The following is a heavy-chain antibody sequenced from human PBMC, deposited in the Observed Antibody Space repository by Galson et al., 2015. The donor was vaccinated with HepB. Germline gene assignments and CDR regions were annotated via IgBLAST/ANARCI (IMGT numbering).Heavy chain of an antibody. J-gene: IGHJ5*02. CDR3: ARERRIIVASRPPGGSYSWFDP. D-gene: IGHD5-12*01. CDR1: GYTFTSYY. V-gene: IGHV1-46*01. Sequence: SVKVSCKASGYTFTSYYMHWVRQAPGQGLEWMGIINPSGGSTSYAQKFQGRVTMTRDTSTSTVYMELSSLRSEDTAVYYCARERRIIVASRPPGGSYSWFDPWGQGTLVTVSS. CDR2: INPSGGST.